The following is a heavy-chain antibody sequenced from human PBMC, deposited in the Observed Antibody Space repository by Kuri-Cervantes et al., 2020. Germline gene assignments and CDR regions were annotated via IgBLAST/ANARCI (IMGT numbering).Heavy chain of an antibody. D-gene: IGHD4-23*01. Sequence: GGSLRLSCAASGFTFSSYSMNWVRQAPGKGLEWVSYISSSSSTIYYADSVKGRFTISRDNAKNSLYLQMNSLRNEETAVYYCAIDWSTVGGMDVWGQGTTVTVSS. V-gene: IGHV3-48*02. CDR3: AIDWSTVGGMDV. CDR2: ISSSSSTI. CDR1: GFTFSSYS. J-gene: IGHJ6*02.